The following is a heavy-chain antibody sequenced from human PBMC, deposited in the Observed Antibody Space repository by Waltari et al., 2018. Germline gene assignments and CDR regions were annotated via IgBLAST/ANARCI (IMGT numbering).Heavy chain of an antibody. CDR3: ARARITIFGVVKTYGMDV. CDR2: INPNSGGT. Sequence: QVQLVQSGAEVKKPGASVKVSCKASGYTFTGYYMHWVRQAPGTGLEWMGWINPNSGGTNYAQKFQGRVTRTRDTSISTADMELSRLRSDDTAVYYCARARITIFGVVKTYGMDVWGQGTTVTVSS. V-gene: IGHV1-2*02. J-gene: IGHJ6*02. D-gene: IGHD3-3*01. CDR1: GYTFTGYY.